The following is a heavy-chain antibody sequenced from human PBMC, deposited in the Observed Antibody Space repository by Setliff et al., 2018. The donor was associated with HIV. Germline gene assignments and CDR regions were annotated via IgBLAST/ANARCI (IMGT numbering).Heavy chain of an antibody. V-gene: IGHV4-59*11. Sequence: PSETLSLTCTVSGASINSHYWNWVRQSPAKGLEWIGYYYNGGTSYNHSLQSRVTISVDTPKNQFSLHLNPVTAADTAVYYCARKEKGGAFDIWGLGTLVTVS. J-gene: IGHJ3*02. CDR3: ARKEKGGAFDI. CDR2: YYNGGT. CDR1: GASINSHY.